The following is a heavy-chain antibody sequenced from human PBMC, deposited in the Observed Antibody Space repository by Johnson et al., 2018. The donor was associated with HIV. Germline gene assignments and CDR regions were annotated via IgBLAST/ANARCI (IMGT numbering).Heavy chain of an antibody. D-gene: IGHD3-10*01. CDR1: GFTFSSYG. J-gene: IGHJ3*02. V-gene: IGHV3-30*03. CDR2: ISYDGSNK. CDR3: AGGYGSGSGDAFDI. Sequence: QVQLVESGGGVVQPGRSLRLSCAASGFTFSSYGMHWVRQAPGKGLEWVAVISYDGSNKYYVDSVKGRFTISRDNAKNSLYLQMNSLRAEDTAVYYCAGGYGSGSGDAFDIWGQGTMVTVSS.